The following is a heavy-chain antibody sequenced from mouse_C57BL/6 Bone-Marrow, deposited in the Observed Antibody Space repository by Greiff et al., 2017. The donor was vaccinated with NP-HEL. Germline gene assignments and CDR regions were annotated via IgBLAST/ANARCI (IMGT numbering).Heavy chain of an antibody. CDR2: IDPETGGT. V-gene: IGHV1-15*01. CDR3: TRSDFTTVVAPDY. J-gene: IGHJ2*01. D-gene: IGHD1-1*01. Sequence: QVQLQQSGAELVRPGASVTLSCKASGYTFTDYEMHWVKQTPVHGLEWIGAIDPETGGTAYNQKFKGKAILTADKSSSTAYMELRSLTSEDSAVYYCTRSDFTTVVAPDYWGQGTTRTVSS. CDR1: GYTFTDYE.